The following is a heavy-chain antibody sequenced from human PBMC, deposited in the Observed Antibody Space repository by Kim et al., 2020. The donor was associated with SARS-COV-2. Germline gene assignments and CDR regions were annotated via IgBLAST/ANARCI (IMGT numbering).Heavy chain of an antibody. V-gene: IGHV3-23*01. CDR3: VKGAWLDY. J-gene: IGHJ4*02. CDR2: ST. D-gene: IGHD5-12*01. Sequence: STDYAKSWTGLFTVSRDSARNTLYLQMNSLGADDTAVYYCVKGAWLDYWGPGTLVTVSS.